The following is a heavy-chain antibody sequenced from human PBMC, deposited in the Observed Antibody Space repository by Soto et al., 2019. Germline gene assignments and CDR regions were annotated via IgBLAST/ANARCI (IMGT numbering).Heavy chain of an antibody. D-gene: IGHD2-15*01. CDR2: IYPGDSDT. J-gene: IGHJ3*02. V-gene: IGHV5-51*01. CDR1: GYSFTSYW. Sequence: GESLKISCKGSGYSFTSYWIGWVRQMPGKGLEWMGIIYPGDSDTRYSPSFQGQVTISADKSISTAYLQWSSLKASDTAMYYCARRALDIVVVVAATHLDAFDIWGQGTMVTVS. CDR3: ARRALDIVVVVAATHLDAFDI.